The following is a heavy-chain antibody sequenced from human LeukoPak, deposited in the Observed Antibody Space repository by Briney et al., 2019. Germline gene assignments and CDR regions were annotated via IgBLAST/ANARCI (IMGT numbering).Heavy chain of an antibody. CDR1: GFTFSSYG. J-gene: IGHJ6*03. CDR2: ISYDGSNK. Sequence: GGSLRLSCAASGFTFSSYGMHWVRQAPGKGLEWVAVISYDGSNKYYADSVKGRFTISRDNSKNTLYLQMNSLRAEDTAVYYCAREGCDSSGYYWVYYYYYMDVWGKGTTVTVSS. CDR3: AREGCDSSGYYWVYYYYYMDV. D-gene: IGHD3-22*01. V-gene: IGHV3-30*03.